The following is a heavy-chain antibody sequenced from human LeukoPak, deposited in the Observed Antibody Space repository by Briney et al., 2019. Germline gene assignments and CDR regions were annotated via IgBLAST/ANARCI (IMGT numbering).Heavy chain of an antibody. Sequence: PGGSLRLSCAASGFTFSSYAMHWVRQAPGKGLEWVAVISYDGSNKYYADSVKGRFTISRDNSKNTLYLQMNSLRAEDTAVYYCAKSDSSGYYPDVIDYWGQGTLVTVSS. D-gene: IGHD3-22*01. CDR1: GFTFSSYA. J-gene: IGHJ4*02. CDR3: AKSDSSGYYPDVIDY. CDR2: ISYDGSNK. V-gene: IGHV3-30*18.